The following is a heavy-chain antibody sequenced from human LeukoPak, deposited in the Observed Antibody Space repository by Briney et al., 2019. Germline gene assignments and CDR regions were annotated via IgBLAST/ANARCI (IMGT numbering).Heavy chain of an antibody. V-gene: IGHV3-33*01. CDR1: GFTFSNYG. CDR2: IWYDGSRK. D-gene: IGHD2-21*01. Sequence: GGSLRLSCASSGFTFSNYGMHWVRQAPGKGLEWVGVIWYDGSRKEYADSVKGRFTISRDNSKNTLYLRMNSLRAEDTAVYYCARDKNYSPDYWGQGTLVTVSS. CDR3: ARDKNYSPDY. J-gene: IGHJ4*02.